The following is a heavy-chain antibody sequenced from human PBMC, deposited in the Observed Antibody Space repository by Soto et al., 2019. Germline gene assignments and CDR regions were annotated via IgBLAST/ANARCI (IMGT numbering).Heavy chain of an antibody. V-gene: IGHV4-31*03. Sequence: QVQLQESDAGLVKASQTLSLTCTVSGGSVSSGAYYWTWIRQRPGKGLEWIGYSYYSGSTYYSPSLKSRLSISLDTSKNQFSRRLSSVTAADTAMYYCARARLRAVYAFDIWGQGTMVTVSS. J-gene: IGHJ3*02. CDR3: ARARLRAVYAFDI. D-gene: IGHD5-12*01. CDR2: SYYSGST. CDR1: GGSVSSGAYY.